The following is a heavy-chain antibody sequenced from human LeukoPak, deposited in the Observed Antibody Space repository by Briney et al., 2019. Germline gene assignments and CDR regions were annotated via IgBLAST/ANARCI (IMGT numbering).Heavy chain of an antibody. CDR2: IWFDGSNK. CDR1: GFTFSSYG. CDR3: AKAPKTTIWFGEN. D-gene: IGHD3-10*01. Sequence: PGGSLRLSCAASGFTFSSYGMHWVRQAPGKGLEWVAVIWFDGSNKYYADSVKGRSTISRDNSKNTLYLQMNSLRAEDTAVYYCAKAPKTTIWFGENWGQGTLVTVSS. V-gene: IGHV3-30*02. J-gene: IGHJ4*02.